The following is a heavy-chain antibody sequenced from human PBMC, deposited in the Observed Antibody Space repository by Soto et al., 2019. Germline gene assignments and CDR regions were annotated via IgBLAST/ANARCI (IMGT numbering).Heavy chain of an antibody. Sequence: QAQVVQSGAEVRKSGSSVKLSCKASEGTFNSYAIAWVRQAPGQGLEWMGGVIPYYNTLNYAQKFKDRVTITSKGTTITSKMTLRSRRSLDAAMYSLASLTSRGYVNFD. CDR2: VIPYYNTL. V-gene: IGHV1-69*01. CDR3: ASLTSRGYVNFD. CDR1: EGTFNSYA. J-gene: IGHJ2*01. D-gene: IGHD3-16*01.